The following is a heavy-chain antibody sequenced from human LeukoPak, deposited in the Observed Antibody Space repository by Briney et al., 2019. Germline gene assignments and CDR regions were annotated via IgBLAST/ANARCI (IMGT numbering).Heavy chain of an antibody. D-gene: IGHD3-10*01. V-gene: IGHV3-30*03. CDR2: ISYDGSNK. J-gene: IGHJ4*02. CDR3: SPKTYYYGSGSYYNAPGDY. Sequence: GGSLRLSCAASGFTFSSYGMHWVRQAPGKGLEWVAVISYDGSNKYYADSVKGRFTISRDNSKSTLYLQMNSLRAEDTAVYYCSPKTYYYGSGSYYNAPGDYWGQGTLVTVSS. CDR1: GFTFSSYG.